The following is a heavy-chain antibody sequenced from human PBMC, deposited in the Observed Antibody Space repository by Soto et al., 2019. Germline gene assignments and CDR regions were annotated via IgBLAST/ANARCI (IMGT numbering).Heavy chain of an antibody. J-gene: IGHJ4*02. D-gene: IGHD3-22*01. CDR2: ISDDGIKK. V-gene: IGHV3-30-3*01. CDR3: ARVGDSSGYSLYYFGY. CDR1: GFTFSSYA. Sequence: QVQLVESGGGVVQPGRSLRLSCAASGFTFSSYAMHWVRQAPGKGLEWVAGISDDGIKKYYADSVKGRFTISRYNSQNTLYLQMNSLRAEDTAGYYCARVGDSSGYSLYYFGYWGQGTPVTVSS.